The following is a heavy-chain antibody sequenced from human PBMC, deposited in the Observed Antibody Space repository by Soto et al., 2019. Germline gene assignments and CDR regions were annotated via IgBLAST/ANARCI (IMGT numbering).Heavy chain of an antibody. CDR3: PRHVVGARGWVEEPL. V-gene: IGHV5-10-1*01. J-gene: IGHJ4*02. D-gene: IGHD1-1*01. CDR2: IDPSNSYT. Sequence: EVQLVQSGAEVKKPGEALRISCKGSGYSFTSYWLSWVRQMPGKGLEWMGRIDPSNSYTNYSPSFQGHVPISADKSISTAHLQWSSLKASDTAMYYCPRHVVGARGWVEEPLWGQGTLVTVSS. CDR1: GYSFTSYW.